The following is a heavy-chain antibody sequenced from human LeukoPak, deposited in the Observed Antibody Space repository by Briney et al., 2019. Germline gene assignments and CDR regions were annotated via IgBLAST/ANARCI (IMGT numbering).Heavy chain of an antibody. CDR3: ARDHEGSWCYGSGLRDYYYYMDV. J-gene: IGHJ6*03. V-gene: IGHV1-2*02. CDR1: GYTFTGYY. D-gene: IGHD3-10*01. CDR2: INPNSGGT. Sequence: ASVKVSCKASGYTFTGYYMHWVRQAPGQGLEWMGWINPNSGGTNYAQKFQGRVTMTRDTSISTAYMELSRLRSDDTAVYYCARDHEGSWCYGSGLRDYYYYMDVWGKGTTVTVSS.